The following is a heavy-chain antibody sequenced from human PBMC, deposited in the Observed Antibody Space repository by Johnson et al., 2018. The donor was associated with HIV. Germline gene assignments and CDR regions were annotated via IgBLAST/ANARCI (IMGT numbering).Heavy chain of an antibody. CDR1: GFTFSDYY. V-gene: IGHV3-11*01. Sequence: QMLLVESGGGLVKPGGSLRLSCAASGFTFSDYYMSWIRQAPGKGLEWVSYISSSGSTIYYADSVKGRFTNSRDNSKHTLYLQMNSLRAEDTAVYYCAKGEWGAGTDACDIWGQGTMVTVSS. J-gene: IGHJ3*02. CDR2: ISSSGSTI. D-gene: IGHD3-16*01. CDR3: AKGEWGAGTDACDI.